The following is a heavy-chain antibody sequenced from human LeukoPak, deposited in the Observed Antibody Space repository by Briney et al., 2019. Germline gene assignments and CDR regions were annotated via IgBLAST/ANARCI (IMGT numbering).Heavy chain of an antibody. J-gene: IGHJ3*02. Sequence: GGSLRLSCAASGFTFSSYAMSWVRQAPGKGLEWVSAISGSGSTIYYADSVKGRFTISRDNAKNSLYLQMNSLRAEDTAVYYCARGAQGYDILTGYYTADAFDIWGQGTMVTVSS. CDR1: GFTFSSYA. V-gene: IGHV3-23*01. CDR3: ARGAQGYDILTGYYTADAFDI. CDR2: ISGSGSTI. D-gene: IGHD3-9*01.